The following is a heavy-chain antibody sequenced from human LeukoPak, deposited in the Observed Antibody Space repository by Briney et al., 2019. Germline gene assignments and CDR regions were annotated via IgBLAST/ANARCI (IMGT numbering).Heavy chain of an antibody. J-gene: IGHJ4*02. D-gene: IGHD3/OR15-3a*01. CDR2: IYYSGST. CDR3: ARSHSVWTSFDY. CDR1: GGSISSYY. V-gene: IGHV4-59*01. Sequence: KPSETLSLTCTVSGGSISSYYWGWIRQPPGKGLEWIGYIYYSGSTNYNPSLKSRVTISVDTSKNQFSLKLSSVTAADTAVYYCARSHSVWTSFDYWGQGTLVTVSS.